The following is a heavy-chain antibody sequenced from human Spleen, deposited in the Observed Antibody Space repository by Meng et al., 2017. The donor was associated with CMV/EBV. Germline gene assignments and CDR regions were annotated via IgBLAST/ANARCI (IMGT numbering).Heavy chain of an antibody. Sequence: GGSLRLSCEGSGYSFTSYWIAWVRQMPGKGLEWMGIIYPGDSDITYSPSFQGQVTISADKSISTTYLQWSSLKASDTAMYYCARQLDTRTWDNWFDPWGQGTLVTVSS. CDR1: GYSFTSYW. J-gene: IGHJ5*02. CDR3: ARQLDTRTWDNWFDP. V-gene: IGHV5-51*01. D-gene: IGHD2-2*01. CDR2: IYPGDSDI.